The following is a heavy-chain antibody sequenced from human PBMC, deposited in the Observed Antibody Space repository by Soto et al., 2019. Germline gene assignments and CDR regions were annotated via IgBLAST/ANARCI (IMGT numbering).Heavy chain of an antibody. J-gene: IGHJ3*02. D-gene: IGHD1-26*01. CDR2: IKQDGSEK. Sequence: GGSLRISCAASGFNFSSYWMSWVRQAPGKGLEWVANIKQDGSEKYYVDSVKGRFTIYRDNAKNSLYLQMNSLRAEDTAVYYCARGNPTSGSYYRMGAFDIWCQGTMVTLSS. V-gene: IGHV3-7*03. CDR1: GFNFSSYW. CDR3: ARGNPTSGSYYRMGAFDI.